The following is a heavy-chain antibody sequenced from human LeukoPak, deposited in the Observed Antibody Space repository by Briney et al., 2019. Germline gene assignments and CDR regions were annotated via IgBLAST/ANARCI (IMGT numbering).Heavy chain of an antibody. D-gene: IGHD6-13*01. V-gene: IGHV1-69*11. Sequence: ASVKVSCKASGGTFSSYAISWVRQAPGQGLEWMGRIIPILGTANYAQKFQGRVTITADESTSTAYMELSSLRSEDTAVYYCATGSWYYGMDVWGQGTTVTVSS. J-gene: IGHJ6*02. CDR1: GGTFSSYA. CDR3: ATGSWYYGMDV. CDR2: IIPILGTA.